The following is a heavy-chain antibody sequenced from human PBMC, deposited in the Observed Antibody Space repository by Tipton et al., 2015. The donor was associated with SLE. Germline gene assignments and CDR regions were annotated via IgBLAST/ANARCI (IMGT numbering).Heavy chain of an antibody. Sequence: QLVQSGGGLVKPGGSLRLSCAASGFTFSSYSMNCDRQGPGKGLEWVANIKQDGSEKYYVAYVKGRFTIARDNARNSLYLHMNSLRAEDTAVYXXARGSTGYWGLGTMVTXSS. CDR1: GFTFSSYS. V-gene: IGHV3-7*03. CDR2: IKQDGSEK. D-gene: IGHD5/OR15-5a*01. J-gene: IGHJ4*02. CDR3: ARGSTGY.